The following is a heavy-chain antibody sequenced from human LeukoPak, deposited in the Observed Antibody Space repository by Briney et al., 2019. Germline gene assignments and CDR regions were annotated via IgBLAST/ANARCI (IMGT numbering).Heavy chain of an antibody. D-gene: IGHD6-19*01. CDR2: ISWDSQTR. J-gene: IGHJ4*02. V-gene: IGHV3-9*01. CDR1: AFTLDDYS. Sequence: GGSVTPACPVSAFTLDDYSLHCVRQAPGKGLGWVAGISWDSQTRDYAYSVRGRFTISRDNAKNSLYLQMESLTTDDTAFYYCAKDTEQWLVHVYSWGQGTRVTVSS. CDR3: AKDTEQWLVHVYS.